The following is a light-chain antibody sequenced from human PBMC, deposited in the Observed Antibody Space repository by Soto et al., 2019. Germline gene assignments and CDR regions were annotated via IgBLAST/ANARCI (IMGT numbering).Light chain of an antibody. V-gene: IGKV4-1*01. CDR1: QSVLYSSSNKDY. J-gene: IGKJ5*01. CDR3: QQYYSTPIT. Sequence: IAIKQSPDSLAVSLGERATINCKSSQSVLYSSSNKDYLAWYQQKPGQPPKMVIYWASTRESGVPDRFSGSGSGTDFTLTISSLQAEDVAVYYCQQYYSTPITFGQGTRLEI. CDR2: WAS.